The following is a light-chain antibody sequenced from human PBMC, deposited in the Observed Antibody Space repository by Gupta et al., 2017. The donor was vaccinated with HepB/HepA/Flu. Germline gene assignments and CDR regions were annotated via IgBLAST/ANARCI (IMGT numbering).Light chain of an antibody. J-gene: IGKJ2*01. Sequence: DKVMTQSPDSLAVSLGERATINCKSSQSVLYSSNNKNYLAWYQQKPGQPPKLLIYWASTRESGVPDRFSDSGSGTDFTLTISSLQAEYVAVYYWQQNNSTPSFGQGTKLEIK. V-gene: IGKV4-1*01. CDR1: QSVLYSSNNKNY. CDR2: WAS. CDR3: QQNNSTPS.